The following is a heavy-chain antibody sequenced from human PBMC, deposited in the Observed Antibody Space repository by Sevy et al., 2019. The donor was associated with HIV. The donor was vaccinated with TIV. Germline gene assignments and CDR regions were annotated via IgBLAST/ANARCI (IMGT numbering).Heavy chain of an antibody. V-gene: IGHV1-69*13. CDR2: IIPIFGTT. J-gene: IGHJ5*02. D-gene: IGHD2-2*01. Sequence: ASVKVSCKTSGGSINSHAIVWVRQAPGQGLEWMAGIIPIFGTTTYAQRFQGRVTITADGLSNTVYLELRSLRSEDTALYYCAGDSGCSMLNTHNWFDPWGQGTLVTVSS. CDR1: GGSINSHA. CDR3: AGDSGCSMLNTHNWFDP.